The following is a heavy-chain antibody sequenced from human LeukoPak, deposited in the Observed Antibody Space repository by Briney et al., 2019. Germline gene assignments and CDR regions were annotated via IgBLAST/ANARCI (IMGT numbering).Heavy chain of an antibody. Sequence: GGSLRLSCAASGFTYSSYGMHWVRQAPGKGLAWVAFIRYDGSNKYYADSVKGRLTISRDNYKNTLYLQMNTLRAQDTALFFCEKVSVGATDYWGQGTLVTVSS. CDR3: EKVSVGATDY. V-gene: IGHV3-30*02. CDR1: GFTYSSYG. J-gene: IGHJ4*02. CDR2: IRYDGSNK. D-gene: IGHD1-26*01.